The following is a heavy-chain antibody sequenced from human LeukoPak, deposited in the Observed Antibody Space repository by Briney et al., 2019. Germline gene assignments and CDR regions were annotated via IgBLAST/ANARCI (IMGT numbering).Heavy chain of an antibody. Sequence: PPETLSLTCTVSGGSMRTYYWSWIPQPPGHGLGWIGYIYDSLSTDYNPSPQSRVTMSADMSKNQFSLKLTSVTAGAPALYSCTRRSWYVDYWGEGRLATVCS. CDR1: GGSMRTYY. CDR2: IYDSLST. J-gene: IGHJ4*02. V-gene: IGHV4-59*01. D-gene: IGHD6-13*01. CDR3: TRRSWYVDY.